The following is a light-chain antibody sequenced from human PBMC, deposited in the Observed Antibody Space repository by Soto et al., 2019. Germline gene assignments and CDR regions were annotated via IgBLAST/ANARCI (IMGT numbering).Light chain of an antibody. CDR1: QSVSSSY. V-gene: IGKV3-20*01. CDR3: QQYDSSPIT. Sequence: EIVLTQSPGTLSLSPGERATLSCRASQSVSSSYLAWYQQKPGQAPRLLIYGASSRATGIPDRFSGSGSCTDFTLTISSLEPEDFAVFYCQQYDSSPITFGQGTRLEIK. J-gene: IGKJ5*01. CDR2: GAS.